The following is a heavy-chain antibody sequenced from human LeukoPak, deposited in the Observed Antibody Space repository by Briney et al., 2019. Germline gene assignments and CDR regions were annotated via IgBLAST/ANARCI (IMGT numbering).Heavy chain of an antibody. CDR2: IYYSGST. J-gene: IGHJ6*04. CDR3: ARIIAAAGTVDV. V-gene: IGHV4-31*03. CDR1: GGSISSGGYY. D-gene: IGHD6-13*01. Sequence: PSETLSXXXTVSGGSISSGGYYWSWIRQHPGKGLEWIGYIYYSGSTYYNPSLKSRVTISVDTSKNQFSLKLSSVTAADTAVYYCARIIAAAGTVDVWGKGTTVTVSS.